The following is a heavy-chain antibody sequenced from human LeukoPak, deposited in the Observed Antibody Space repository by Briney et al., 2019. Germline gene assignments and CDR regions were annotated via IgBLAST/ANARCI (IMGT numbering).Heavy chain of an antibody. Sequence: ASVKVSCKASGYTFTSHGISWVRQAPGQGLEWMGWISAYNGNTNYAQKLQGRVTMTTDTSTSTAYMELRSLRSDDTAVYYCARTPGSGYRYYFDYWGQGTLVTVSS. J-gene: IGHJ4*02. V-gene: IGHV1-18*01. CDR2: ISAYNGNT. CDR3: ARTPGSGYRYYFDY. D-gene: IGHD3-22*01. CDR1: GYTFTSHG.